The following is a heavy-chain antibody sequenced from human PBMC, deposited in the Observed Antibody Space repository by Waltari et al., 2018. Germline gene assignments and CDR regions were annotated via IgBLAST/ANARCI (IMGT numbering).Heavy chain of an antibody. CDR2: IIPIFGTA. V-gene: IGHV1-69*08. D-gene: IGHD4-17*01. Sequence: QVQLVQSGAEVKKHGSSVKVSCRAAGGTFSRYALSWVRQATGQGLEWMGRIIPIFGTANYAQKFQGRVTITADKSTSTAYMELSSLRSEDTAVYYCARDERLTTVTSPDPPFDYWGQGTLVTVSS. CDR3: ARDERLTTVTSPDPPFDY. CDR1: GGTFSRYA. J-gene: IGHJ4*02.